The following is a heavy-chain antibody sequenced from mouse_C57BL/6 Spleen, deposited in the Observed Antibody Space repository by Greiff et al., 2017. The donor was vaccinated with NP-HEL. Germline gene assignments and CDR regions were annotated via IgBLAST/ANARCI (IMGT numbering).Heavy chain of an antibody. J-gene: IGHJ4*01. V-gene: IGHV3-1*01. CDR3: ARGDYDYDNYAMDY. CDR1: GYSITSGYD. D-gene: IGHD2-4*01. Sequence: ESGPGMVKPSQSLSLTCTVTGYSITSGYDWHWIRHFPGNKLEWMGYISYSGSTNYNPSLKSRISITHDTSKNHFFLKLNSVTTEDTATYYCARGDYDYDNYAMDYWGQGTSVTVSS. CDR2: ISYSGST.